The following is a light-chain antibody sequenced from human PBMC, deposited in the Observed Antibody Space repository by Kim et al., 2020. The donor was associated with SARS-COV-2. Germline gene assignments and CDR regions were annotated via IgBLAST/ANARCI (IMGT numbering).Light chain of an antibody. CDR1: SLRSSY. V-gene: IGLV3-19*01. J-gene: IGLJ3*02. CDR2: GKN. Sequence: SSELTQDPAVSVALGQTVRITCQGDSLRSSYARWYQQKPGPAPVLVIYGKNNLPSGIPDRFSGSSSGNTASLTITGAQAEDEADYYCNSRDSSGRVFGGG. CDR3: NSRDSSGRV.